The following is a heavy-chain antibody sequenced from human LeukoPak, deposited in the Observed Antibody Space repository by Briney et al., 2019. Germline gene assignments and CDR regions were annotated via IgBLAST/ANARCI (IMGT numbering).Heavy chain of an antibody. Sequence: GGSLRLSCAASGFTFSSYAMSWVRQAPGQGLEWVSAISGSGGSTYYADSVKGRFTISRDNAKNTLYLQMNSLRAEDTAVYYCARGARYYYDSSGYYYLDAFDIWGQGAMVTVSS. D-gene: IGHD3-22*01. J-gene: IGHJ3*02. CDR3: ARGARYYYDSSGYYYLDAFDI. CDR2: ISGSGGST. CDR1: GFTFSSYA. V-gene: IGHV3-23*01.